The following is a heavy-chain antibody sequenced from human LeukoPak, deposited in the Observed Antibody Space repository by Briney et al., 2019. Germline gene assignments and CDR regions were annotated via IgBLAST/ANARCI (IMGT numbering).Heavy chain of an antibody. V-gene: IGHV4-59*08. CDR3: ARHGKGVTYFYTFDI. Sequence: SETLSLTCSVSGGSITNYYWSWIRQPPGEGLEWIGYVYASGATNSNPSLKSRVTISVDTSKNQFSLKLSSVTAADTAVYYCARHGKGVTYFYTFDIWGQGTVVAVSS. CDR2: VYASGAT. D-gene: IGHD2/OR15-2a*01. J-gene: IGHJ3*02. CDR1: GGSITNYY.